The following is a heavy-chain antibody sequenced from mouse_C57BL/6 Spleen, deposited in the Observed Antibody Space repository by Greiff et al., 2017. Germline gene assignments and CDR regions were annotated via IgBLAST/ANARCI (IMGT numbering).Heavy chain of an antibody. J-gene: IGHJ2*01. CDR3: ARMITTRVFPS. Sequence: EVQLQQSGPELVKPGASVKISCKASGYTFTDYYMNWVKQSHGKSLEWIGDINPNNGGTSYNQKFKGKATLTVDKSSSTAYMELRSLTSEDSAVYYCARMITTRVFPSWGQGTTLPVSS. D-gene: IGHD2-4*01. CDR1: GYTFTDYY. CDR2: INPNNGGT. V-gene: IGHV1-26*01.